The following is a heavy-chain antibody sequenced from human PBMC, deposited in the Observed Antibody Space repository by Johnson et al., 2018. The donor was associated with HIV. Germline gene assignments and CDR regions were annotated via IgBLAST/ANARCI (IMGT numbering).Heavy chain of an antibody. Sequence: QVQLVEYGGGVVQPGRSLRLSCAASGFTFSSYAMHWVRQAPGKGLEWVAVISYDGSNKNYVDSAKGKFTISRDNSKNTLYLQMNSLRAEDTAVYYCARDVTKDAFDIWGQGTMVTVSS. CDR1: GFTFSSYA. CDR3: ARDVTKDAFDI. V-gene: IGHV3-30*14. J-gene: IGHJ3*02. D-gene: IGHD4-17*01. CDR2: ISYDGSNK.